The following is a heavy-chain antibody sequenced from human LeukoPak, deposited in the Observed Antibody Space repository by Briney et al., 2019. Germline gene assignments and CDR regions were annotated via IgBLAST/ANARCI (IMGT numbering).Heavy chain of an antibody. D-gene: IGHD1-26*01. CDR2: ISGSGSTT. V-gene: IGHV3-48*03. CDR3: ARDRLWEVGATPYFAY. Sequence: PGGSLRLSCAASGFTFSSYEMNWVRQAPGKGLEWVSYISGSGSTTYYADSVKGRFTISRDNAKNSLYLQMNSLRAEDTAVYYCARDRLWEVGATPYFAYWGQGTLVTVSS. J-gene: IGHJ4*02. CDR1: GFTFSSYE.